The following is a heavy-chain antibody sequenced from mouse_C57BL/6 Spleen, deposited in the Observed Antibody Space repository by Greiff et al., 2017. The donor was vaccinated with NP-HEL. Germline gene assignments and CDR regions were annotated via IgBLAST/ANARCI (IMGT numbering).Heavy chain of an antibody. CDR2: INPNNGGT. V-gene: IGHV1-26*01. CDR1: GYTFTDYY. D-gene: IGHD1-1*01. CDR3: ARSPLFPYWYCDV. Sequence: VQLQQSGPELVKPGASVKISCKASGYTFTDYYMNWVKQSHGKSLEWIGDINPNNGGTSYNQKFKGKATLTVDKSSSTAYMELRSLTSEDSAVYYCARSPLFPYWYCDVWGTGTTVTVSS. J-gene: IGHJ1*03.